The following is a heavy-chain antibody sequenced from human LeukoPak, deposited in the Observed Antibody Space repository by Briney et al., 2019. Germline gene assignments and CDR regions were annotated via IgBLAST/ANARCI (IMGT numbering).Heavy chain of an antibody. CDR2: IYHSGST. Sequence: SETLSLTCAVSGGSISSSNWWSWVRQPPGKGLEWIGEIYHSGSTNYNPSLKSRVTISVDKSKNQFSLKLSSVTAADTAVYYCASSGYSSSWYKGEKEGNWFDPWGQGTLVTVSS. J-gene: IGHJ5*02. CDR1: GGSISSSNW. CDR3: ASSGYSSSWYKGEKEGNWFDP. D-gene: IGHD6-13*01. V-gene: IGHV4-4*02.